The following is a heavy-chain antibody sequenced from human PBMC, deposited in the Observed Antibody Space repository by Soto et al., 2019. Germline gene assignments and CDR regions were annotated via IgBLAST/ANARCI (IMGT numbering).Heavy chain of an antibody. V-gene: IGHV1-69*13. CDR2: IIPIFGTA. Sequence: ASVKVSCKASGGTFSSYAISWVRQAPGQGLEWMGGIIPIFGTANYAQKFQGRVTITADESTSTAYMELGSLRSEDTAVYYCARVLLRLGELSSVGDYYYYGMDVWGQGTTVTVSS. CDR1: GGTFSSYA. CDR3: ARVLLRLGELSSVGDYYYYGMDV. D-gene: IGHD3-16*02. J-gene: IGHJ6*02.